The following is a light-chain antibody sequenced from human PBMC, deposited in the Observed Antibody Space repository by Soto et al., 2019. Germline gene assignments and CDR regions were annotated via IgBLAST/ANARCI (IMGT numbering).Light chain of an antibody. CDR1: SSNIGSNY. Sequence: QPVLTQPPSASGTPGQRVTISCSGSSSNIGSNYVYWYQQLPGTAPKLLIYRNNQRPSGVPDRFSGPKSGTSASLAISGLRSEDEADYYCAAWDDSLSGAVFGGGTQLTVL. J-gene: IGLJ7*01. CDR2: RNN. V-gene: IGLV1-47*01. CDR3: AAWDDSLSGAV.